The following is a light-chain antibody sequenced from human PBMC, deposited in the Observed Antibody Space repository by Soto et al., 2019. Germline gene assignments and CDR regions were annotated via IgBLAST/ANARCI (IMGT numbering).Light chain of an antibody. CDR3: QSYDSSNPHVV. CDR2: EDN. CDR1: SGSIASNY. V-gene: IGLV6-57*02. J-gene: IGLJ2*01. Sequence: NFMLTQPHSVSESPGKTVTISCTGSSGSIASNYVQWYQQRPGSAPTTVIYEDNQRPSGVPDRFSGSIDSSSNSASLTISGLKTEDDADYYCQSYDSSNPHVVFGGGTKVTVL.